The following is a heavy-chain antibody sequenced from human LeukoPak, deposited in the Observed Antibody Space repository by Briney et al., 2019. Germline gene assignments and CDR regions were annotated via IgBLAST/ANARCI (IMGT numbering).Heavy chain of an antibody. D-gene: IGHD2-2*01. CDR1: GYTFTGYY. CDR3: ARGGCSSTSCYDAFDI. V-gene: IGHV1-2*02. CDR2: INPNSGGT. Sequence: ASVKVSCKASGYTFTGYYMHWVRQAPGQWLEWMGWINPNSGGTNYAQKFQGRVTMTRDTSISTAYMELSRLRSDDTAVYYCARGGCSSTSCYDAFDIWGQGTMVTVSS. J-gene: IGHJ3*02.